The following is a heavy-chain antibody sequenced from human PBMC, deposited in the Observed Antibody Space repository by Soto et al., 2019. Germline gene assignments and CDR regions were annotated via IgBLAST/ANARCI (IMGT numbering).Heavy chain of an antibody. CDR2: ISAYNGNT. V-gene: IGHV1-18*01. D-gene: IGHD2-2*01. J-gene: IGHJ6*03. Sequence: ASVKVSCKASGYTFTSYGISWVRQAPGQGLEWMGWISAYNGNTNYAQKLQGRVTMTTDTSTSTAYMELRSLRSDDTAVYYCARLMLVPAVNGYYYMDVWGKGTTVTVSS. CDR1: GYTFTSYG. CDR3: ARLMLVPAVNGYYYMDV.